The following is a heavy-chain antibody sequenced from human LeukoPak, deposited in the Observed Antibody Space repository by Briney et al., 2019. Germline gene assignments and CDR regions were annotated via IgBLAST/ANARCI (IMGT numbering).Heavy chain of an antibody. J-gene: IGHJ5*02. CDR2: VYHSGST. CDR3: ARGYGDFRVEGRYFHP. CDR1: GYSISSGYY. D-gene: IGHD4-17*01. V-gene: IGHV4-38-2*02. Sequence: SETLSLTCSVSGYSISSGYYWGWIRQPPGKGLEWIGNVYHSGSTSYNPSLTSRVTISVDTSKNQFSLKLSSVTAADTAVYYCARGYGDFRVEGRYFHPWGQGTLVTVSS.